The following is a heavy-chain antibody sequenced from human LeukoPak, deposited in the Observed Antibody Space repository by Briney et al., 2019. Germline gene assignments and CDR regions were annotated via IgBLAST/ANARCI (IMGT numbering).Heavy chain of an antibody. CDR2: IIPIFGTA. D-gene: IGHD3-10*01. J-gene: IGHJ6*03. CDR3: ARGVKYGSGSRGYYYYMDV. CDR1: GGTFSSYA. V-gene: IGHV1-69*05. Sequence: AASVKVSCKASGGTFSSYAISWVRQAPGQGLEWMGGIIPIFGTASYAQKFQGRVTITTDESTSTAYMELSSLRSEDTAVYYCARGVKYGSGSRGYYYYMDVWGKGTTVTVSS.